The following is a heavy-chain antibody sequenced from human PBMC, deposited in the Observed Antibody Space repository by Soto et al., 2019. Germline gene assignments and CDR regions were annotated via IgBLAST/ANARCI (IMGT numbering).Heavy chain of an antibody. Sequence: EVQLVESGGGLIRPGGSLRLSCAASGFTFDSYSMNWVRQAPGQGLEWVAYISNTSRTRYYADSVKGRITISRDNAKNSLYLQLNSLREEDTALYYCARDSSAAARRGGMDVWGQGITVTVSS. D-gene: IGHD3-22*01. CDR3: ARDSSAAARRGGMDV. CDR2: ISNTSRTR. V-gene: IGHV3-48*02. J-gene: IGHJ6*02. CDR1: GFTFDSYS.